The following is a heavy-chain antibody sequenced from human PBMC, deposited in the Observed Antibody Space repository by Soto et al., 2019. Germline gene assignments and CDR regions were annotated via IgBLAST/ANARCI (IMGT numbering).Heavy chain of an antibody. CDR3: AKHEGYCSTTTCSNFDY. V-gene: IGHV5-51*01. Sequence: GESLKISCKGSGFTFTSYWIAWVRQIPGKGLEWMGIIYPGDSDSSYSPSFQGQVTISADKSINTAYLHWSSLKASDTAIYCCAKHEGYCSTTTCSNFDYWGQGTLVTVSS. D-gene: IGHD2-2*01. J-gene: IGHJ4*02. CDR1: GFTFTSYW. CDR2: IYPGDSDS.